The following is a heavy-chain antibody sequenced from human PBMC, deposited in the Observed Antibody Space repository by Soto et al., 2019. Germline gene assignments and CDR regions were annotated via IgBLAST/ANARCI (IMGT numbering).Heavy chain of an antibody. Sequence: SETLSLTCSVSGGSISSGGYYWSWIRQHPGKGLEWIGYIYYSGSTYYNPSLKSRVTISVDTSKNQFSLKLSSVTAADTAVYYCAREINSYGYRTFDYWGQGTLVTVSS. V-gene: IGHV4-31*03. CDR1: GGSISSGGYY. CDR3: AREINSYGYRTFDY. J-gene: IGHJ4*02. D-gene: IGHD5-18*01. CDR2: IYYSGST.